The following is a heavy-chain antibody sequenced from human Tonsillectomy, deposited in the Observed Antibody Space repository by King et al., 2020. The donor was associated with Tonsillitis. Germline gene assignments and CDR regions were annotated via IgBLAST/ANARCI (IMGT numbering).Heavy chain of an antibody. J-gene: IGHJ3*02. V-gene: IGHV3-13*01. CDR3: ARGLKYYLDAVDI. CDR1: GFTFSSYD. CDR2: IGTAGDT. D-gene: IGHD2/OR15-2a*01. Sequence: VQLVESGGGLVQPGGSLRLSCAASGFTFSSYDMHWVRHATVKGLEWVSAIGTAGDTYYPGSVKGRFTISRENAKNSLYLQMNSLRAGDTAVYYCARGLKYYLDAVDIWGQGTMVTVSS.